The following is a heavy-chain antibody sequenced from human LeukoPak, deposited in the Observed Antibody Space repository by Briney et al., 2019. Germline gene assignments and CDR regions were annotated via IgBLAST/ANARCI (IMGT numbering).Heavy chain of an antibody. CDR3: ARDAHGAKFDY. CDR1: GFTFSSYA. J-gene: IGHJ4*02. Sequence: QSGGSLRLSCAASGFTFSSYAMSWVRQAPGKGLEWVSAISGSGGSTSYAQKFQGRVTMTRDTSTSTVYMELSSLRSEDTAVYYCARDAHGAKFDYWGQGTLVTVSS. V-gene: IGHV3-23*01. CDR2: ISGSGGST.